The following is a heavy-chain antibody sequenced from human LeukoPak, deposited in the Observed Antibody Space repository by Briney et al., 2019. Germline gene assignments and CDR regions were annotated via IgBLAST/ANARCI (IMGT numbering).Heavy chain of an antibody. V-gene: IGHV4-31*03. CDR2: IYYRGST. Sequence: SETLSLTCTVSGGSISSGGYYRSWIRQHPGKGLEWIGYIYYRGSTYYNPSLKSRVTISVDTSKNQFSLKLSSVTAADTAVYYCARVAAVAAAGMGWFDPWGQGTLVTVSS. D-gene: IGHD6-13*01. CDR3: ARVAAVAAAGMGWFDP. J-gene: IGHJ5*02. CDR1: GGSISSGGYY.